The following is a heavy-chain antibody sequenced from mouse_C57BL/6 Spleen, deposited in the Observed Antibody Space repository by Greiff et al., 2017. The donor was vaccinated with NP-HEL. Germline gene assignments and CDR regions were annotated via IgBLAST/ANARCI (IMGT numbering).Heavy chain of an antibody. D-gene: IGHD2-12*01. Sequence: EVKLVESGGDLVKPGGSLKLSCAASGFTFSSYGMSWVRQTPDKRLEWVATISSGGSYTYYPDSVKGRFTISRDIAKNTLYLQMSSLKSEDTAMYCCARHQSNDVYFDYWGQGTTLTVSS. CDR3: ARHQSNDVYFDY. V-gene: IGHV5-6*01. CDR1: GFTFSSYG. CDR2: ISSGGSYT. J-gene: IGHJ2*01.